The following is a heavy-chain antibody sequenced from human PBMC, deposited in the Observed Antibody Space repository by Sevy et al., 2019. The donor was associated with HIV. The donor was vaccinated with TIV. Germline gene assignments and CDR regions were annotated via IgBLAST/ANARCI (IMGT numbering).Heavy chain of an antibody. CDR1: GASVSSDYC. V-gene: IGHV4-61*01. CDR3: AREGQSGSYYFDF. CDR2: FCDRGTT. D-gene: IGHD3-10*01. J-gene: IGHJ4*02. Sequence: SETLSLTCNVSGASVSSDYCWTWIRQPPGKGLERTGYFCDRGTTKYNPSLDSRFTISADTPKNQFFLNLKSLSAADTAVYFCAREGQSGSYYFDFWGQGILVTVSS.